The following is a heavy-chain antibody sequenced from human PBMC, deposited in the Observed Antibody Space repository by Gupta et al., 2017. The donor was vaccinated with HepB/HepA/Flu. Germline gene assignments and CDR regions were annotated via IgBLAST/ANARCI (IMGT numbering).Heavy chain of an antibody. J-gene: IGHJ6*02. D-gene: IGHD6-6*01. CDR3: ARHTSEYSSSSGYYYYGMDV. CDR2: IYYSGST. V-gene: IGHV4-59*08. Sequence: QVQLQESGPGLVKPSETLSLTCTVSGGSISSYYWSWIRQPPGKGLEWIGYIYYSGSTNYNPSLKSRVTISVDTSKNQFSLKLSSVTAADTAVYYCARHTSEYSSSSGYYYYGMDVWGQGTTVTVSS. CDR1: GGSISSYY.